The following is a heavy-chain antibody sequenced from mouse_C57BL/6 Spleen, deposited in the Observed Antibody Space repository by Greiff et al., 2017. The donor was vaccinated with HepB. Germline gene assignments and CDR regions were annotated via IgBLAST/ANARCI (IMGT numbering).Heavy chain of an antibody. CDR1: GYTFTSYW. V-gene: IGHV1-53*01. Sequence: QVQLKQSGTELVKPGASVKLSCKASGYTFTSYWMHWVKQRPGQGLEWIGNINPSNGGTNYNEKFKSKATLTVDKSSSTAYMQLSSLTSEDSAVYYCARDYYGSWYFDVWGTGTTVTVSS. J-gene: IGHJ1*03. CDR3: ARDYYGSWYFDV. D-gene: IGHD1-1*01. CDR2: INPSNGGT.